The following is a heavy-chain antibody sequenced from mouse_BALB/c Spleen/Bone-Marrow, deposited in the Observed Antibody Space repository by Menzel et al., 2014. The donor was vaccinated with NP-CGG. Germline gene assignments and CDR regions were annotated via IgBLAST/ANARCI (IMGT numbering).Heavy chain of an antibody. Sequence: EVQLQESGTVLARPGASVKMSCRASGYTFTSYWMHWVKQRPGQGLEWIGAIYPGNSDTSYNQKFKGKAKLTAVTSTSTAYMELSSLTNEDSAVYYCTRSWDRYYFDYWGQGTTLTVSS. CDR3: TRSWDRYYFDY. CDR2: IYPGNSDT. CDR1: GYTFTSYW. V-gene: IGHV1-5*01. D-gene: IGHD3-3*01. J-gene: IGHJ2*01.